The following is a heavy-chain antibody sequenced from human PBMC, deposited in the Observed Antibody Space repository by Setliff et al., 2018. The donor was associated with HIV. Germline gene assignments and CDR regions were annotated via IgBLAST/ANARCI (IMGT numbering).Heavy chain of an antibody. CDR1: GGTFSSYA. CDR2: IIPIFGTA. CDR3: ARDLDYQYYYDSSGRDAFDI. J-gene: IGHJ3*02. D-gene: IGHD3-22*01. V-gene: IGHV1-69*05. Sequence: SVKVSCKASGGTFSSYAISGVRQAPGQGLEWMGGIIPIFGTANYAQKFQGRVTMTTDTSTSTAYMELRSLRSDDTAVYYCARDLDYQYYYDSSGRDAFDIWGQGTMVTVSS.